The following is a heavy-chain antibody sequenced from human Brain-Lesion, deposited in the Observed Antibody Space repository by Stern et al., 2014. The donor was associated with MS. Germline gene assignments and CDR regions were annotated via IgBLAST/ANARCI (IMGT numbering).Heavy chain of an antibody. V-gene: IGHV4-39*01. CDR2: IYFRGNT. J-gene: IGHJ5*02. Sequence: VQLVESGPGLVKPSETLSLTCTVAGGSVSSTSYAWAWIRQPPGKGLGWIGTIYFRGNTSYSPSLKSRPTISLDTSKNLFPLQLRSVTAADTAVYYCAGEEDIRYCSGGSCTGNWFDPWGQGTLVTVSS. CDR1: GGSVSSTSYA. CDR3: AGEEDIRYCSGGSCTGNWFDP. D-gene: IGHD2-15*01.